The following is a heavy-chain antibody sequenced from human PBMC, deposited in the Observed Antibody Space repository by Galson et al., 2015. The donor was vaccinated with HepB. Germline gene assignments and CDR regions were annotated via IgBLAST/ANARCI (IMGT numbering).Heavy chain of an antibody. D-gene: IGHD5-24*01. J-gene: IGHJ4*02. Sequence: ETLSLTCTVPGGSIDTYYWSWIRQPPGRGLEWIGYVYYTGSTNYSPSLKGRITISLDKPRKQFSLRLGSVTAADTAMYYCARSELGTISHFDSWGRGTLVTVSS. CDR3: ARSELGTISHFDS. CDR1: GGSIDTYY. CDR2: VYYTGST. V-gene: IGHV4-59*01.